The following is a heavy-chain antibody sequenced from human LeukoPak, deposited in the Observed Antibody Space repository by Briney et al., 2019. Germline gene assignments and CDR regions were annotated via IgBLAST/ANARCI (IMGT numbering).Heavy chain of an antibody. V-gene: IGHV1-46*01. D-gene: IGHD4-11*01. Sequence: GASVKVSCKASGYTFTSYYMHWVRQAPGQGLEWMGIINPSGGSTSYAQKFQGRVTITADKSTSTAYMELSSLRSEDTAVYYCARCPQDYLDYFDYWGQGTLVTVSS. CDR3: ARCPQDYLDYFDY. J-gene: IGHJ4*02. CDR2: INPSGGST. CDR1: GYTFTSYY.